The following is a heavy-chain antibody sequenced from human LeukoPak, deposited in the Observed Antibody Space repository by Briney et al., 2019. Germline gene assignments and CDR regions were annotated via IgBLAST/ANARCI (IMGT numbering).Heavy chain of an antibody. V-gene: IGHV1-2*06. CDR1: GYTFTGYY. Sequence: GASVKVSCKASGYTFTGYYMHWVRQAPGQGLEWMGRINPNSGGTNYALKFQGRVTMTRDTSISTAYMELSRLRSDDTAVYYCARDRANCGGDCYSGWFDPWGQGTLVTVSS. CDR3: ARDRANCGGDCYSGWFDP. J-gene: IGHJ5*02. CDR2: INPNSGGT. D-gene: IGHD2-21*02.